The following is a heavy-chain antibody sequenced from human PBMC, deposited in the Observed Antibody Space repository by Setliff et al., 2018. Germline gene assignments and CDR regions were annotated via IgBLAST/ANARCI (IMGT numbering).Heavy chain of an antibody. D-gene: IGHD6-6*01. CDR2: ISSRSSNI. J-gene: IGHJ6*04. CDR3: ARLPQVVKGGDVEV. Sequence: LRLSCAASGFNFMNYGMNWVRQAPGEGLEWVSYISSRSSNIYYADSVKGRFTISRDNAKNSLYLQMNSLRAEDTAVYYCARLPQVVKGGDVEVWGKGTTVTVSS. CDR1: GFNFMNYG. V-gene: IGHV3-21*05.